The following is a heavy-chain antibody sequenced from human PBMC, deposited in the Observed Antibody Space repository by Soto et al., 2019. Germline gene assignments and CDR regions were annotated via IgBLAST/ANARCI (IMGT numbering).Heavy chain of an antibody. CDR2: ISGSGGTT. J-gene: IGHJ4*02. D-gene: IGHD2-2*01. V-gene: IGHV3-23*01. CDR1: GFTFSTYP. Sequence: GGSLRLSCAASGFTFSTYPMTWVRQAPGKGLEWVSTISGSGGTTYYADSVKGRFTISRDNSKNTLYLQMDSLRAEDTAVFYCAKGYCSSTSCPLNGYYFDYWGQGTLVTVSS. CDR3: AKGYCSSTSCPLNGYYFDY.